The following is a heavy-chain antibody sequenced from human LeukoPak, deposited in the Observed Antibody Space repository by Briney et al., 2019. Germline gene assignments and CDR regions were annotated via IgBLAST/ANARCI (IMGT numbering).Heavy chain of an antibody. V-gene: IGHV1-69*13. J-gene: IGHJ6*02. D-gene: IGHD3-9*01. CDR3: ARGDILTGSYYYYYGMDV. CDR1: GGTFISYA. Sequence: SVTVSCKASGGTFISYAISWVRQAPGQGLEWMGGIIPIFGTANYAQKFQGRVTITADESTSTAYRELSSLRSEDTAVYYCARGDILTGSYYYYYGMDVWGQGTTVTVSS. CDR2: IIPIFGTA.